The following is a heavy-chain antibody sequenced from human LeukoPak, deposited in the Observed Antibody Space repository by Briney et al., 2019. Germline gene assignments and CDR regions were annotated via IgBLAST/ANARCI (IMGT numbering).Heavy chain of an antibody. Sequence: GGSLRLSCAASGFTFSSYAMSWVRRAPGKGLEGVSAISGSGGSTYYADSVKGRFTISRDNSKNTLYLQMNSLRAEDTAVYYCAKETTAIAAAGTEFDYWGQGTLVTVSS. J-gene: IGHJ4*02. CDR3: AKETTAIAAAGTEFDY. CDR1: GFTFSSYA. CDR2: ISGSGGST. V-gene: IGHV3-23*01. D-gene: IGHD6-13*01.